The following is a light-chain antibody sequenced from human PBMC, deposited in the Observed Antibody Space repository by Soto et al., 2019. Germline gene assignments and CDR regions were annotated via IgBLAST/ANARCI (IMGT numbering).Light chain of an antibody. J-gene: IGLJ1*01. V-gene: IGLV2-23*01. Sequence: QSALTQPASVSGSPGQSITISCTGTSSDVRSRNLVSWYQQYPGKAPKLIIFEASKRPSGVSNRFSGSKSGSTASLTISGLQAEGEADYYCCSHAGSSNYVFGTGTKVTVL. CDR2: EAS. CDR1: SSDVRSRNL. CDR3: CSHAGSSNYV.